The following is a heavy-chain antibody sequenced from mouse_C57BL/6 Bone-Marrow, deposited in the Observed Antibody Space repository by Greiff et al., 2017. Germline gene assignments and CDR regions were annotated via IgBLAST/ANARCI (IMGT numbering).Heavy chain of an antibody. Sequence: VQLQQSGPVLVKPGPSVKISCKASGFTFTDYYMHWVKQRPGQGLEWIGDIYPGSGSTNYNEKFKSKATLTVDTSSSTAYMQLSSLTSEDSAVYYCARGLLHDYWGQGTTLTVSS. J-gene: IGHJ2*01. CDR1: FTFTDYYM. D-gene: IGHD1-1*01. V-gene: IGHV1-83*01. CDR3: RGLLHDY. CDR2: YPGSGSTN.